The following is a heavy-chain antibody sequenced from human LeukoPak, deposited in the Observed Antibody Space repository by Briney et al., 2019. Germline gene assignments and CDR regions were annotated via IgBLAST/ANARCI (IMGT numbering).Heavy chain of an antibody. J-gene: IGHJ4*02. Sequence: SETLSHTCTISGGSISSSSYYWGWIRQPPGKGREWIGSIYYSGSAYYNPSLKSRVTISVDTSKNQFSLKLSSVTAADTAVYYCARRLAGTEDYWGQGTLVTVSS. V-gene: IGHV4-39*01. D-gene: IGHD6-13*01. CDR2: IYYSGSA. CDR1: GGSISSSSYY. CDR3: ARRLAGTEDY.